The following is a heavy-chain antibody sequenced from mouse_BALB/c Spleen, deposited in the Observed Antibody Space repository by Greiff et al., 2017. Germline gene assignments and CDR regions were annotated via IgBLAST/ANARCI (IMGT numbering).Heavy chain of an antibody. CDR2: ISDGGSYT. D-gene: IGHD2-1*01. CDR1: GFTFSDYY. V-gene: IGHV5-4*02. J-gene: IGHJ3*01. Sequence: EVNVVESGGGLVKPGGSLKLSCAASGFTFSDYYMYWVRQTPEKRLEWVATISDGGSYTYYPDSVKGRFTISRDNAKNNLYLQMSSLKSEDTAMYYCARAHGNYAWFAYWGQGTLVTVSA. CDR3: ARAHGNYAWFAY.